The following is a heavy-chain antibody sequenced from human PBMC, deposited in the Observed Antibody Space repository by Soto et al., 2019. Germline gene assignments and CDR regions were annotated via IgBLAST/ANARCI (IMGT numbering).Heavy chain of an antibody. J-gene: IGHJ4*02. V-gene: IGHV5-10-1*01. CDR1: ENSFTNYW. Sequence: PGESLKISWQGLENSFTNYWNSWVRQIPGKGLEGMGRIDPSDSYTIDSRAFNGHVAISAEKSITTAYVQWSSLKDSDTAMYYCERSGEQSYYDILFGYYGGHLDYWGQGTLVTVSS. CDR2: IDPSDSYT. CDR3: ERSGEQSYYDILFGYYGGHLDY. D-gene: IGHD3-9*01.